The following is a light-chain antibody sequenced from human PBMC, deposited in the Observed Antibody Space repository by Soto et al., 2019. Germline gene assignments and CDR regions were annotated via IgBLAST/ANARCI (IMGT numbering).Light chain of an antibody. Sequence: EIVMTQSPATLSLSPGERATLSCRVSQSVTSNYIAWYQQKPGQAPRLLIYGASSRATGIPDRFSGSGSGTDFTLTISRLEPADFAVYYCQRYGSSRPWTFGQGTKV. V-gene: IGKV3-20*01. CDR2: GAS. CDR3: QRYGSSRPWT. J-gene: IGKJ1*01. CDR1: QSVTSNY.